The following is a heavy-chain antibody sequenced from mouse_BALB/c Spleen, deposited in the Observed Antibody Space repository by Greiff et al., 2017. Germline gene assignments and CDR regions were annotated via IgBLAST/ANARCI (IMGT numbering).Heavy chain of an antibody. Sequence: VQLKQSGAELVKPGASVKLSCTASGFNIKDTYMHWVKQRPEQGLEWIGRIDPANGNTKYDPKFQGKATITADTSSNTAYLQLSSLTSEDTAVYYCAGDGSAYYYAMDYWGQGTSVTVSS. CDR1: GFNIKDTY. CDR2: IDPANGNT. J-gene: IGHJ4*01. V-gene: IGHV14-3*02. D-gene: IGHD1-1*01. CDR3: AGDGSAYYYAMDY.